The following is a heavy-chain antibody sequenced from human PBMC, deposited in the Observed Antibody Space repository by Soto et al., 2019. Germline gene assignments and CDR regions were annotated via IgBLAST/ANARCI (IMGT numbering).Heavy chain of an antibody. V-gene: IGHV3-74*03. CDR2: INSDGSRT. Sequence: EVQLVESGGGLVQPGGSLRLSCAASQFTFSRYWMHWVRQAPGKGLMWVSRINSDGSRTTYADSVKGRFTISRANAKNTLFLQMNSLRAEDSAVYYCVRVATGSYDWFDPWGQGTLVTVSS. D-gene: IGHD1-26*01. CDR3: VRVATGSYDWFDP. CDR1: QFTFSRYW. J-gene: IGHJ5*02.